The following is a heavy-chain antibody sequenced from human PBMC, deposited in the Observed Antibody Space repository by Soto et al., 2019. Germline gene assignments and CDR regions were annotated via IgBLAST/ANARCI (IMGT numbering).Heavy chain of an antibody. CDR2: ISHSGSST. Sequence: EVQLLESGGGLVQPGGSLRLSCAASGVGFSNYALNWVRQAPGKGLEWVSGISHSGSSTYYADSVKGRFTISRDNSKNTLYLQMNSLRAEDTAVYYCAKGSWVHHGSEGGNWLDPWGQGTLVTVSS. D-gene: IGHD3-10*01. CDR1: GVGFSNYA. CDR3: AKGSWVHHGSEGGNWLDP. J-gene: IGHJ5*02. V-gene: IGHV3-23*01.